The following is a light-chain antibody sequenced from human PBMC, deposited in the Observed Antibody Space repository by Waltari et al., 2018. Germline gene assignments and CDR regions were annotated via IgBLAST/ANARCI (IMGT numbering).Light chain of an antibody. J-gene: IGKJ1*01. CDR2: DAS. V-gene: IGKV3-20*01. CDR3: QKYGSLPAT. CDR1: QSITKY. Sequence: EIMLTQSPGTLSLSPGDRATLSCRASQSITKYLAWYQHKPGQAPRLLIYDASIRATGIPDRFSGSGYGTDFSLTISRLEPEDYAVYYCQKYGSLPATFGRGTKVEIK.